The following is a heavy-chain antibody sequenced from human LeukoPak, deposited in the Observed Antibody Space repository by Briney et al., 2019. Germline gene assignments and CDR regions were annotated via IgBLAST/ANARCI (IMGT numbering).Heavy chain of an antibody. CDR1: GFTFSSYW. D-gene: IGHD3-3*01. CDR3: ATYYDFWSGYYTGGVY. J-gene: IGHJ4*02. Sequence: GGSLRLSCAASGFTFSSYWMSWVRQAPGKGLEWVANIKQDGSEKYYVDSVKGRFTISRDNAKNSLYLQMNSLRAEDTAVYYCATYYDFWSGYYTGGVYWGQGTLVTVSS. V-gene: IGHV3-7*01. CDR2: IKQDGSEK.